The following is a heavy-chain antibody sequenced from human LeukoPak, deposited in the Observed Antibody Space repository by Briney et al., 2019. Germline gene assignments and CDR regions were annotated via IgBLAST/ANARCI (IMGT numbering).Heavy chain of an antibody. Sequence: GGSLRLSCAASGFTFSSHGMHWVRQAPGKGLEWVALISYDGGNKNYADSVKGRFTISRDNSKNTVYLQMNSLRAEDTTIYYCAKDRGGVAHYYYGMDVWGQGTTVTVSS. CDR1: GFTFSSHG. CDR3: AKDRGGVAHYYYGMDV. V-gene: IGHV3-30*18. J-gene: IGHJ6*02. D-gene: IGHD3-10*01. CDR2: ISYDGGNK.